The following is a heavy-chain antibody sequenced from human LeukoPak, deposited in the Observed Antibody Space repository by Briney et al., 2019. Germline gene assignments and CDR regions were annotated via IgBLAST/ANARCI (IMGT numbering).Heavy chain of an antibody. J-gene: IGHJ4*02. V-gene: IGHV4-59*01. CDR2: IYYSGST. Sequence: PSETLSLTCTVPGGSISSYYWSWIRQPPGKGLEWIGYIYYSGSTNYNPSLKSRVTISVDTSKNQFSLKLSSVTAADTAVYYCARSHDYIDYWGQGTLVTVSS. CDR1: GGSISSYY. CDR3: ARSHDYIDY.